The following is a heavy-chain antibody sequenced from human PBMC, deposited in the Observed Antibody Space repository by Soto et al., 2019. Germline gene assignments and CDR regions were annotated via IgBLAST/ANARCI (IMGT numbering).Heavy chain of an antibody. CDR1: GFTFSSYS. D-gene: IGHD6-19*01. J-gene: IGHJ3*02. CDR3: ARDTGYSSGQVPECFDI. Sequence: EVQLVESGGGLVKPGGSLRLSCAASGFTFSSYSMIWVRQAPGKGLEWVSCISTSSNYIFYGDSVKGRFTISRDNAKKSLYLQMNSLRAEDTAVYYCARDTGYSSGQVPECFDIWGQGTMVTVSS. CDR2: ISTSSNYI. V-gene: IGHV3-21*01.